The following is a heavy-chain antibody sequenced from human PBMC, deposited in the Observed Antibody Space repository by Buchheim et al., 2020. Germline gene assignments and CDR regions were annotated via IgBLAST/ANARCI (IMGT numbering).Heavy chain of an antibody. CDR1: GFTFSSYE. V-gene: IGHV3-48*03. CDR3: ARDRVTIFGVVTSYGMDV. Sequence: EVQLVESGGGLVQPGGSLRLSCAASGFTFSSYEMNWVRQAPGKGLEWVSYISSSGSTIYYADSVKGRFTISSDNAKNSLYLQMNSLRAEDTAVYYCARDRVTIFGVVTSYGMDVWGQGTT. D-gene: IGHD3-3*01. J-gene: IGHJ6*02. CDR2: ISSSGSTI.